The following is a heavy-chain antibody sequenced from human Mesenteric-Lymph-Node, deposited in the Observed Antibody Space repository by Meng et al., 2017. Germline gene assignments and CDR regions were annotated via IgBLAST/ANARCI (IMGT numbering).Heavy chain of an antibody. D-gene: IGHD2-21*02. V-gene: IGHV3-74*01. CDR2: INTVGSTT. Sequence: VQLVVAGGGLVQPGGSLRLSWAASGITFSSYWMHWVRQAPGKGLVWVSHINTVGSTTTYADSVKGRFAISRDNAKNTLYLQMNSLRAEDTAVYYCVREGKVTFDYWGQGTLVTVSS. CDR3: VREGKVTFDY. J-gene: IGHJ4*02. CDR1: GITFSSYW.